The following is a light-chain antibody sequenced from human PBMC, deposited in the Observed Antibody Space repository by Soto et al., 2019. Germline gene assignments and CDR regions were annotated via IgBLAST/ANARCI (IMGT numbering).Light chain of an antibody. CDR2: GAS. Sequence: EIVMTQSPATLSVSPGERATLSCRASQSVSSNLAWYQQKPGQAPRLLIYGASTRDTSIPPRFSSSESGTEFTLTISSLQFEDFAVYDCQQYNNWHPATFGQGTKVDIK. CDR3: QQYNNWHPAT. CDR1: QSVSSN. V-gene: IGKV3-15*01. J-gene: IGKJ1*01.